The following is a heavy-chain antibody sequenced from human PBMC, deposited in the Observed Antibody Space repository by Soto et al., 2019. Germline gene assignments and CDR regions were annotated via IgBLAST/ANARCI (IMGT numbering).Heavy chain of an antibody. CDR3: ARSDSRRAFYYYYGMDV. Sequence: GESLKISCKGSGYSFTSYWIGWVRQMPGKGLEWMGIIYPGDSDTRYSPSFQGQVTISADKSISTAYLQWSSLKASDTAMYYCARSDSRRAFYYYYGMDVWGQGTTVTVSS. J-gene: IGHJ6*02. CDR2: IYPGDSDT. CDR1: GYSFTSYW. D-gene: IGHD2-15*01. V-gene: IGHV5-51*01.